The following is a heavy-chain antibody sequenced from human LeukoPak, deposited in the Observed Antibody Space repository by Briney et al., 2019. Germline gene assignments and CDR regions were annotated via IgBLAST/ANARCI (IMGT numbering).Heavy chain of an antibody. J-gene: IGHJ5*02. CDR1: GFTFHDHA. CDR3: AKAGGSSWYRHWFDP. D-gene: IGHD6-13*01. Sequence: PGRSLRLSCAASGFTFHDHAMHWVRRAPGKGLEWVSGISWSGSYIGYAESVKGRFTIPRDNAKNSLFLQMNSLRAEDTALYYCAKAGGSSWYRHWFDPWGQGTLVTVSS. CDR2: ISWSGSYI. V-gene: IGHV3-9*01.